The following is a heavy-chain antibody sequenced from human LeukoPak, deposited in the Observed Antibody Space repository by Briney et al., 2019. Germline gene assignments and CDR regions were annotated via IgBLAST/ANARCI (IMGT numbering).Heavy chain of an antibody. CDR2: IYYSGST. CDR3: ARGGIAAADTDY. Sequence: SETLSLTCTVSGGSISSGDYYWSWIRQPPGKGLEWIGYIYYSGSTYYNPSLKSRVTISVDTSKNQFSLKPSSVTAADTAVYYCARGGIAAADTDYWGQGTLVTVSS. V-gene: IGHV4-30-4*08. J-gene: IGHJ4*02. CDR1: GGSISSGDYY. D-gene: IGHD6-13*01.